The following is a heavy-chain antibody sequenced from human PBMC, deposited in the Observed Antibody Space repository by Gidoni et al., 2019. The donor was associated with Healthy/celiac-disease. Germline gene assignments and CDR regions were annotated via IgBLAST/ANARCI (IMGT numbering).Heavy chain of an antibody. J-gene: IGHJ6*02. CDR3: ARDVDTAMVTNYYGMDV. CDR1: GFTFSSYG. CDR2: ISSSSIYI. V-gene: IGHV3-21*01. D-gene: IGHD5-18*01. Sequence: EVQLVESGGGLVKPGWSLRLSCSASGFTFSSYGMNWVRQAPGKGLEWVSSISSSSIYIYYADSVKGRFTISRDNAKNSLYLQMNSLRAEDTAVYYCARDVDTAMVTNYYGMDVWGQGTTVTVSS.